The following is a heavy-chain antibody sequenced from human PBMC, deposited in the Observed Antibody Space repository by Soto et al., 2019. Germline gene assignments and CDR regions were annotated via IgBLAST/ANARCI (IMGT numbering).Heavy chain of an antibody. D-gene: IGHD3-10*01. CDR1: GYTFTAFY. Sequence: QVHLVQSGAEVKKPGASVKVACRPFGYTFTAFYIHWVRQAPGQGLEWMGWVDPNSGDSRKARNFQGGVTMTRDTSTSTVYMELRWLLSDDTAVYYCALDNYGPLDYWGPGTLVTGSS. J-gene: IGHJ4*02. CDR2: VDPNSGDS. V-gene: IGHV1-2*02. CDR3: ALDNYGPLDY.